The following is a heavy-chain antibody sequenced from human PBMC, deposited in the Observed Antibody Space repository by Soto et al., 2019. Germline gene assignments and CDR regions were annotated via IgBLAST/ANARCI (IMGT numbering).Heavy chain of an antibody. Sequence: GESLKISCAASGFSFSNYAMSWVRQSPGKGLEWVSGISGSGGSTYYADSVKGRFTISRDNSMHTLYLQMNSLRADDTAVYYCPPMVRGSSYYSAMDVWGQGTTVTVSS. CDR3: PPMVRGSSYYSAMDV. CDR1: GFSFSNYA. D-gene: IGHD3-10*01. V-gene: IGHV3-23*01. J-gene: IGHJ6*02. CDR2: ISGSGGST.